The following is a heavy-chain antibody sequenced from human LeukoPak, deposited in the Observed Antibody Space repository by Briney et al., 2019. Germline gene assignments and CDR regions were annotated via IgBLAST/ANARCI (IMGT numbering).Heavy chain of an antibody. CDR2: IIPILGIA. D-gene: IGHD2-2*03. CDR3: ARALPLDIVVVPAASSSRYYYYGMDV. Sequence: GASVKVSRKASGGTFSSYAISWVRQAPGQGLEWMGRIIPILGIANYAQKFQGRVTITADKSTSTAYMELSSLRSEDTAVYYCARALPLDIVVVPAASSSRYYYYGMDVWGQGTTVTVSS. J-gene: IGHJ6*02. CDR1: GGTFSSYA. V-gene: IGHV1-69*04.